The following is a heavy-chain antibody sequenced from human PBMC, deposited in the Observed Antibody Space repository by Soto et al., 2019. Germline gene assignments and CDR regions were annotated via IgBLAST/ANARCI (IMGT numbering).Heavy chain of an antibody. J-gene: IGHJ3*02. Sequence: SETLSLTCTVSGGSIIGGDSYWTWIRQHPRRVLEWIGYIYFSGTTTYNPSLKSRLSISIHTSKNQFSLKVNSVTAADTAIYYCARDDYGGNSGGLDIGGQGTMDT. CDR3: ARDDYGGNSGGLDI. CDR2: IYFSGTT. V-gene: IGHV4-31*03. CDR1: GGSIIGGDSY. D-gene: IGHD4-17*01.